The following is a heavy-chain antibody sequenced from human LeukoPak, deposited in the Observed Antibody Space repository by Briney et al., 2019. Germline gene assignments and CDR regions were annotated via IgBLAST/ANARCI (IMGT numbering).Heavy chain of an antibody. D-gene: IGHD3-22*01. V-gene: IGHV3-20*04. J-gene: IGHJ4*02. CDR1: GFTFDDYG. Sequence: PGGSLRLSCAASGFTFDDYGMSWVRQAPGKGLEWASGINWNGGSTGYADSVKGRFTISRDNAKNSLYLQMNSLRAEDTALYYCARRPYYYDSSGYYYFDYWGQGTLVTVSS. CDR3: ARRPYYYDSSGYYYFDY. CDR2: INWNGGST.